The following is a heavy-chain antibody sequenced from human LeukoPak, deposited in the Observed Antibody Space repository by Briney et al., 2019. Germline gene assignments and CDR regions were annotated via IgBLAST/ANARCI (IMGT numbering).Heavy chain of an antibody. CDR2: VSYSGTT. V-gene: IGHV4-59*01. Sequence: SETLSLTCTVSGGSFSNYFWAWIRHPPAKAREGRGYVSYSGTTRYNPPHQSRVSMSLDTCRTHFYLNLTSVLAADTAVYYCARVWRGGMGYSYYHYMDVWGKGTSVTVSS. D-gene: IGHD2-21*01. CDR1: GGSFSNYF. CDR3: ARVWRGGMGYSYYHYMDV. J-gene: IGHJ6*03.